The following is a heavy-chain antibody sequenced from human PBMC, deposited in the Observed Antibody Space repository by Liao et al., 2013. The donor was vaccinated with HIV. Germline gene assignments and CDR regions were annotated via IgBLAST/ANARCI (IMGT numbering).Heavy chain of an antibody. V-gene: IGHV4-34*01. CDR3: ARDLGSEASSRPWFDY. CDR2: INHSGST. CDR1: GGSFSGYY. J-gene: IGHJ4*02. D-gene: IGHD2-2*01. Sequence: QVQLQQWGAGLLKPSETLSLTCAVYGGSFSGYYWSWIRQPPGKGPEWIGEINHSGSTNYNPSLKTRVTMSVDTSKNQFSLKLSSVTAADTAVYYCARDLGSEASSRPWFDYWGQGTLVTVSS.